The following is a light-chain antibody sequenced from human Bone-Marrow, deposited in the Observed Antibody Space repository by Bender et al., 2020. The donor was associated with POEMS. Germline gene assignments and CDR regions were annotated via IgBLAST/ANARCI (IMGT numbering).Light chain of an antibody. CDR2: VNSDGSH. V-gene: IGLV4-69*01. CDR1: SGHSSYA. CDR3: QTWVSGFVV. Sequence: QLLVSQSPSASASLGSSVKLTCTLSSGHSSYALACHQQQPENGPRYLMKVNSDGSHNKGDGIPDRFSGSSSGAKRYLTVPRLQAEDEADYYCQTWVSGFVVFGGGTKLTVL. J-gene: IGLJ2*01.